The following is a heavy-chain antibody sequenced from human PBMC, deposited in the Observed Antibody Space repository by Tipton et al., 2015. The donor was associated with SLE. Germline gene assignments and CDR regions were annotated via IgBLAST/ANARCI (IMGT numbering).Heavy chain of an antibody. Sequence: QLVQSGAEVRKPGASVKVSCKASGYTLNNYGFTWVRQAPGQGLEWMGWISVYTGNTNYAQKIQGRVIMTTDKSTSPGYMELRSLRSDDTAVYYCAREEVGYSYGHVYWGQGTLVAVSS. J-gene: IGHJ4*02. CDR1: GYTLNNYG. CDR2: ISVYTGNT. D-gene: IGHD5-18*01. CDR3: AREEVGYSYGHVY. V-gene: IGHV1-18*01.